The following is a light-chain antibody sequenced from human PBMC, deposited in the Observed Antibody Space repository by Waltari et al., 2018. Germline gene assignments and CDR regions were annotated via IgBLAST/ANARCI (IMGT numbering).Light chain of an antibody. CDR3: QQYGGSPLWT. J-gene: IGKJ1*01. CDR2: GTS. CDR1: QRVGSTF. Sequence: EVVLTQSPATLSLSPGESATLSCRASQRVGSTFLAWYQQKGGQAPRLLIYGTSNRATGIPDRFSGSGSGTDFTLTISRLESEDFAVYYCQQYGGSPLWTFGQGTKVEIK. V-gene: IGKV3-20*01.